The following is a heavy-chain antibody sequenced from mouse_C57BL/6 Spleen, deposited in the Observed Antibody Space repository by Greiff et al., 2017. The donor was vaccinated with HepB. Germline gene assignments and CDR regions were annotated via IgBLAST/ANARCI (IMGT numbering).Heavy chain of an antibody. D-gene: IGHD2-13*01. J-gene: IGHJ4*01. CDR2: TYPGSGST. Sequence: QVQLQQPGAELVKPGASVKMSCKASGYTFTSYWITWVKQRPAQGLEWIGDTYPGSGSTNYNEKFKSKATLTVDTSSSTAYMQLSSLTSEDSAVYYCARWLYYGDYERVAMDYWGQGTSVTVSS. CDR1: GYTFTSYW. CDR3: ARWLYYGDYERVAMDY. V-gene: IGHV1-55*01.